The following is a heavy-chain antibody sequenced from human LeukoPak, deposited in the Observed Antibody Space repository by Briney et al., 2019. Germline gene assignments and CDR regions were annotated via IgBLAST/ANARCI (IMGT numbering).Heavy chain of an antibody. V-gene: IGHV3-21*01. CDR2: ISSSSSYI. CDR1: GFTFNSYS. J-gene: IGHJ4*02. D-gene: IGHD4-17*01. CDR3: ARDSVTTVTTHDY. Sequence: KLWGSLRLSCAASGFTFNSYSMNWVRQAPGKGLEWVSSISSSSSYIYYADSVKGRFTISRDNAKNSLYLQMNSLRAEDTAVYYCARDSVTTVTTHDYWGQGTLVTVSS.